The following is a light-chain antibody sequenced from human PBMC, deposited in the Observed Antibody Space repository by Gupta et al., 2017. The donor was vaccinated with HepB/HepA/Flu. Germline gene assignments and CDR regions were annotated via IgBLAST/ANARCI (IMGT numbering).Light chain of an antibody. CDR3: EGWDDSLTAGM. Sequence: QSVVTQPPSASGTPGQRVTISCSGSNSNIGSKYVCWYQQLPGSAPTLLIYRNNQRPSGVPDRFSGSKSDNSASLAIRGLRSQDEAVYYCEGWDDSLTAGMFGGGTILTVL. CDR2: RNN. CDR1: NSNIGSKY. V-gene: IGLV1-47*01. J-gene: IGLJ3*02.